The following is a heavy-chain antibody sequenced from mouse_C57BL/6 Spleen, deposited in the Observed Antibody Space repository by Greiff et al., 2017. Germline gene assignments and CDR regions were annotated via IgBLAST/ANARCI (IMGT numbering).Heavy chain of an antibody. Sequence: EVKLMESGGGLVKPGGSLQLYCAASGFTFSDDGMHWVRLAPEEGLEWVAYISSCSSTIYYADTVKGRFTIARDNAKNTLFLQMTSRRSEDTAMYYCARQIYYDYDDLDYWGQGTTLTVSS. CDR2: ISSCSSTI. V-gene: IGHV5-17*01. D-gene: IGHD2-4*01. J-gene: IGHJ2*01. CDR1: GFTFSDDG. CDR3: ARQIYYDYDDLDY.